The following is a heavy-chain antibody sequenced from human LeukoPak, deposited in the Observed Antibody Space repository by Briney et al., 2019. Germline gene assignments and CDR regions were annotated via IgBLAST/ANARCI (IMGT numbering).Heavy chain of an antibody. J-gene: IGHJ3*02. CDR3: AREAYNWNIDVFDI. CDR1: GFTFSSYE. CDR2: ISSSGSTI. D-gene: IGHD1/OR15-1a*01. Sequence: GGSLRLSCAASGFTFSSYEMNWVRQAPGKGLEWVSYISSSGSTIYYADSVKGRFTISRDNAKNSLYLQMNSLRAEDTAVYYCAREAYNWNIDVFDIWGQGTMVTVSS. V-gene: IGHV3-48*03.